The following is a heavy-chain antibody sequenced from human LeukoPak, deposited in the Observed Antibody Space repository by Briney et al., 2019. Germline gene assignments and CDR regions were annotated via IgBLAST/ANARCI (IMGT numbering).Heavy chain of an antibody. CDR1: GFTFNNYA. D-gene: IGHD7-27*01. CDR2: LRGNGDT. Sequence: PGGSLRLSCAASGFTFNNYAMSWVRQAPVRGLEWVSSLRGNGDTFYADSVKGRFTLSRDDSRNTVYLQLNNLRVEDTAVYYCARGRGKRELGIRFGYWGQGTLVTVSS. CDR3: ARGRGKRELGIRFGY. J-gene: IGHJ4*02. V-gene: IGHV3-23*01.